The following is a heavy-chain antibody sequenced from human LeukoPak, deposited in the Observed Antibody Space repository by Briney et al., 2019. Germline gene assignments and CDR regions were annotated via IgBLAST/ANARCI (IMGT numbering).Heavy chain of an antibody. V-gene: IGHV1-24*01. CDR3: STETSRFFDWSLSY. CDR1: ENTPPELS. J-gene: IGHJ4*02. CDR2: FDPDDGET. D-gene: IGHD3-9*01. Sequence: GASVKVSGRFSENTPPELSIHWVGQAPGKGLEGMGGFDPDDGETIYAQKFQGRLTMTEDTSTYTAYMELSSLESEDTAMYYCSTETSRFFDWSLSYWGQGTLVTVSS.